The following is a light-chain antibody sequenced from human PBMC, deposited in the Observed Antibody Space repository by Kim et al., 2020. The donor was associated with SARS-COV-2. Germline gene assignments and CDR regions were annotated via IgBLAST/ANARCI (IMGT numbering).Light chain of an antibody. CDR1: QSIGSY. CDR3: QQRSNWPRT. CDR2: DAS. J-gene: IGKJ2*01. V-gene: IGKV3-11*01. Sequence: LSPGERATLSCRTSQSIGSYLVWFQQKPGQAPRLLIYDASNRATGIPARFSGSGSGTDFTLTISSLQPEDFAIYYCQQRSNWPRTFGQGTKLEI.